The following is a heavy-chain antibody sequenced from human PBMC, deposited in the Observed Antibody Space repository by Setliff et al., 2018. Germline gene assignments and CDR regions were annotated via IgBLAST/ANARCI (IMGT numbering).Heavy chain of an antibody. J-gene: IGHJ3*01. D-gene: IGHD2-21*02. V-gene: IGHV3-7*01. CDR2: IKGDGSEK. Sequence: PGGSLRLSCAASGFTFSTYRMTWIRQAPGKGLEWVANIKGDGSEKYYVDSVEGRCAISRDNAKNSLYLQMNSLRADDTAVYYCARAGLPYAADVWGQGTKVTVSS. CDR3: ARAGLPYAADV. CDR1: GFTFSTYR.